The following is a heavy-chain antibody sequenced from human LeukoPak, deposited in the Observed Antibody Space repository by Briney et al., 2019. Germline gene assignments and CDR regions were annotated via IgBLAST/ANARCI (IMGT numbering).Heavy chain of an antibody. V-gene: IGHV3-48*01. CDR3: ARDGIYMDV. CDR1: GFTFSSYS. Sequence: GESLRLSCAASGFTFSSYSMNWVRQAPGKGLEWVSYISSSSTIYYADSVKGRFTISRDNAKNSLYLQMNSLRAEDTAVYYCARDGIYMDVWGKGTTVTVSS. CDR2: ISSSSTI. J-gene: IGHJ6*03. D-gene: IGHD1-26*01.